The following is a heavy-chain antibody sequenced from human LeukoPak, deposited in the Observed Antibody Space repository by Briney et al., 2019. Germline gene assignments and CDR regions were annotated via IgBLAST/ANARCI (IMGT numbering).Heavy chain of an antibody. J-gene: IGHJ6*04. V-gene: IGHV4-34*01. D-gene: IGHD2-8*02. Sequence: KSSETLSLTCAVYGGSFSGYYWSWIRQPPGKGLEWIGEINHSGSTNYNPSLKSRVTISVDTSKNQFSLKLSSVTAADTAVYYCARGRGRLAYWDYGMDVWGKGTTVTVSS. CDR1: GGSFSGYY. CDR3: ARGRGRLAYWDYGMDV. CDR2: INHSGST.